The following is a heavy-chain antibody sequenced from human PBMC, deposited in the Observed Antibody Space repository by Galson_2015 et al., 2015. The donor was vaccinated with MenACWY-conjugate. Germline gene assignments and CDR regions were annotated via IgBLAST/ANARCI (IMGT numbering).Heavy chain of an antibody. CDR1: GFIFNTYW. CDR3: AKSRGASFFFDS. V-gene: IGHV3-74*01. D-gene: IGHD1-26*01. CDR2: INPGGNST. Sequence: SLRLSCAASGFIFNTYWMHWVRQAPGKGLVWVSRINPGGNSTTYADSVKDRFTISRDNAKNTLYLQMNNLRPEDTAVFYCAKSRGASFFFDSSGQGTLVTVSS. J-gene: IGHJ4*02.